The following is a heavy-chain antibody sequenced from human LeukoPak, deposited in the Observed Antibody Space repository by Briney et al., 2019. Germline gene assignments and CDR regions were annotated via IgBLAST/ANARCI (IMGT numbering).Heavy chain of an antibody. Sequence: ASVKVSCKASGYTFTGYYMHRVRQAPGQGLEWMGWINPNSGGTNYAQKFQGRVTMTRDTSISTAYMELSRLRSDDTAVYYCARRRYSGSYSGQYYFDYWGQGTLVTVSS. D-gene: IGHD1-26*01. J-gene: IGHJ4*02. V-gene: IGHV1-2*02. CDR3: ARRRYSGSYSGQYYFDY. CDR2: INPNSGGT. CDR1: GYTFTGYY.